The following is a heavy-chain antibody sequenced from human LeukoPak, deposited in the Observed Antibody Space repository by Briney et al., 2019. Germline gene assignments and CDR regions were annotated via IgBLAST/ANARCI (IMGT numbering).Heavy chain of an antibody. CDR1: GFTFSSYS. V-gene: IGHV3-21*01. CDR3: ASLPPDIVVVPARDYYMDV. J-gene: IGHJ6*03. D-gene: IGHD2-2*01. CDR2: ISSSSSYI. Sequence: GSLRLSCAASGFTFSSYSMNWVRQAPGKGLEWVSSISSSSSYIYYADSVKGRFTISRDNAKNSLYLQMNSLRAEDTAVYYCASLPPDIVVVPARDYYMDVWGKGTTVTVSS.